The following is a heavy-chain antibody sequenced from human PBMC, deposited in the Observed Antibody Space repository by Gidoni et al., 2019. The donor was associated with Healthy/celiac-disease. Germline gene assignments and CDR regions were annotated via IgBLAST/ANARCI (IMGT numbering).Heavy chain of an antibody. CDR3: ANGRDSSSAGAFDI. V-gene: IGHV5-51*01. J-gene: IGHJ3*02. CDR2: LYHRDADT. D-gene: IGHD6-13*01. Sequence: EVQLVQSGAEVQKPGEYLKISCKGSGYSFTSYWIGWVRQMPGKGLEWRGILYHRDADTRYSQSVQGQVTISADKSISNADLQWSSLKASDTAMYYCANGRDSSSAGAFDIWGQGTMVTVSS. CDR1: GYSFTSYW.